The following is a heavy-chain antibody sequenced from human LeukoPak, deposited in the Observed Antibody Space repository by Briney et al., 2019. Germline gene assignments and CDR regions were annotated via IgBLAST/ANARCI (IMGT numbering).Heavy chain of an antibody. CDR3: ARGDYYDSSGYRNAFDI. V-gene: IGHV1-69*06. Sequence: ASVKVSCKASGGTFSSYAISRVRQAPGQGLEWMGGIIPIFGTANYAQKFQGRVTITADKSTSTAYMELSSLRSEDTAVYYCARGDYYDSSGYRNAFDIWGQGTMVTVSS. D-gene: IGHD3-22*01. J-gene: IGHJ3*02. CDR1: GGTFSSYA. CDR2: IIPIFGTA.